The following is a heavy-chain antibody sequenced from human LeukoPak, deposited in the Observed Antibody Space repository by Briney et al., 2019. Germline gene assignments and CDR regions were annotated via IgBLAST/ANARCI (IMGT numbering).Heavy chain of an antibody. Sequence: SQTLSLTCALSGYSISSGYYWGWIRPPPGKGLECIGNIYHSGSTYYNPSLKSRLTISVDTSKFLFSLKLSSVTAADTAVYYCARYYYDSSGYIFDYWGQGTLVTVSS. CDR2: IYHSGST. CDR3: ARYYYDSSGYIFDY. J-gene: IGHJ4*02. D-gene: IGHD3-22*01. CDR1: GYSISSGYY. V-gene: IGHV4-38-2*01.